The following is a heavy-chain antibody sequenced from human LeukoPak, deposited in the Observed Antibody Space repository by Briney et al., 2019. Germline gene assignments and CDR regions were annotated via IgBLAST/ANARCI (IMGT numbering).Heavy chain of an antibody. V-gene: IGHV4-59*01. CDR2: IYYSGST. D-gene: IGHD4-17*01. CDR1: GVSISSYY. J-gene: IGHJ4*02. CDR3: ARDPYGDYFDY. Sequence: PSETLSLTCTVSGVSISSYYWSWIRQPPGKGLEWIGYIYYSGSTNYNPSLKSRVTISVDTSKNQFSLKLSSVTAADTAVYYCARDPYGDYFDYWGQGTLVTVSS.